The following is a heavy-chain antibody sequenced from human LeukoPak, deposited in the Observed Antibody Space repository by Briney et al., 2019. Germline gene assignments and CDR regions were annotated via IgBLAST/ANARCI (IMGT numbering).Heavy chain of an antibody. V-gene: IGHV4-59*01. CDR2: MYYSGST. J-gene: IGHJ3*02. Sequence: SETLSLTCTVSGGSISSYYWSWIRQPPGKGLEWIGYMYYSGSTNYSPSLKSRVTISVGTSKNQFSLKLSSVTAADTAVYYCARDTPALGAFDIWGQGTMVTVSS. CDR1: GGSISSYY. CDR3: ARDTPALGAFDI. D-gene: IGHD3-16*01.